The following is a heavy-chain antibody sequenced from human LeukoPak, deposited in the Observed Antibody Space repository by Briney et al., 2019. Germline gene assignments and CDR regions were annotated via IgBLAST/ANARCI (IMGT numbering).Heavy chain of an antibody. V-gene: IGHV4-4*07. CDR1: GASISIYY. CDR2: VYASGRS. CDR3: AREQLELRGTDSYYYLDV. J-gene: IGHJ6*03. Sequence: SETLSLTCSVSGASISIYYWNWIRQSAGRGLEWIGRVYASGRSKYNPSLQSRVSMSVDKSKKQFSLELSSVTAADTAVYHCAREQLELRGTDSYYYLDVWSKGTTVTVSS. D-gene: IGHD1-1*01.